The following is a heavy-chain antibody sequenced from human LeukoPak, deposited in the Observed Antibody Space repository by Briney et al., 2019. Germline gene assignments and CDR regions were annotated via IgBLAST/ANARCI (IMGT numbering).Heavy chain of an antibody. D-gene: IGHD5-18*01. CDR3: APRPGYSYGG. Sequence: GGSLRLSCAASGFTVNSNYMSWVRQAPGKGLEWVSIIYSGGTTYYADSVKGRFTISRDNSKNTLYLQMNSLRAEDTAVYYCAPRPGYSYGGWGQGTLVTVSS. CDR2: IYSGGTT. J-gene: IGHJ4*02. V-gene: IGHV3-53*01. CDR1: GFTVNSNY.